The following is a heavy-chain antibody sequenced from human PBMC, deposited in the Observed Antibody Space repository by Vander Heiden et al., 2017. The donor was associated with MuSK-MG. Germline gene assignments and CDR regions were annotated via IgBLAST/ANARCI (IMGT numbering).Heavy chain of an antibody. J-gene: IGHJ3*02. V-gene: IGHV1-69*12. D-gene: IGHD1-26*01. CDR1: GGTFSSYA. Sequence: QVQLVQSGAEVKTPGSSVKVSCKASGGTFSSYAISWVRQGPGQGLEWVGGVIPIFGTANYAQKFQGRVTVTADESTSTAYMELSSLRSEDTAVYYCAREWSVGATKWRAFDIWGQGTMVTVSS. CDR3: AREWSVGATKWRAFDI. CDR2: VIPIFGTA.